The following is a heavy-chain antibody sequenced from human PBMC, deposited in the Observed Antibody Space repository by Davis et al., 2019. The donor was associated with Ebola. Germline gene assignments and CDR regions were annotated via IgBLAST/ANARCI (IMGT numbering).Heavy chain of an antibody. Sequence: GGSLRLSCAASGFTFSSYAMSWVRQAPGKGLEWVSAIIGSGGSTYYADSVKGRFTISRDNSKNTLYLQMNSLRAEDTAVYYCAKDQGMIRWYYFDYWGQGTLVTVSS. V-gene: IGHV3-23*01. CDR2: IIGSGGST. D-gene: IGHD4-23*01. J-gene: IGHJ4*02. CDR1: GFTFSSYA. CDR3: AKDQGMIRWYYFDY.